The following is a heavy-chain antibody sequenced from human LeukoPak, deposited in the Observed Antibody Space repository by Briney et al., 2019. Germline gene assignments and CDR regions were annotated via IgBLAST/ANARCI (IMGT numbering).Heavy chain of an antibody. CDR3: ARSMVLIAAAGKGFDY. V-gene: IGHV4-34*01. CDR2: INHSGST. D-gene: IGHD6-13*01. CDR1: GVSFSGYY. J-gene: IGHJ4*02. Sequence: SETLSLTCAVYGVSFSGYYWSWIRQPPGKGLEWIGEINHSGSTNYNPSLKSRVTISVDTSKNQFSLKLSSVTAADTAVYYCARSMVLIAAAGKGFDYWGQGTLVTVSS.